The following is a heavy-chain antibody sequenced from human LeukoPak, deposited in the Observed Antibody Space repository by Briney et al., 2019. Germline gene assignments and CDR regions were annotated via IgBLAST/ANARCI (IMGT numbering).Heavy chain of an antibody. CDR2: ISWNSGSI. J-gene: IGHJ3*02. CDR3: ARPLRNAFDI. CDR1: GFTFDDYA. Sequence: PGGSLRLSCAASGFTFDDYAMHWVRQAPGKGLEWVSGISWNSGSIGYADSVKGRFTISRDNAKNSLYLQMNSLRAEDTAVYYCARPLRNAFDIWGQGTMVTVSS. V-gene: IGHV3-9*01.